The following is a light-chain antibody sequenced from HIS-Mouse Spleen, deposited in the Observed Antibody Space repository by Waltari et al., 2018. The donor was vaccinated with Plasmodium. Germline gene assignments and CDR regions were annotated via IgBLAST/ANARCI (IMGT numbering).Light chain of an antibody. J-gene: IGLJ3*02. Sequence: QSALTQPASVSGSPGQSITISCTGTTSDDGSYNLVSWYQQHPGKAPKLIIYEGSKRPSGVSNRFSGSKSGNTASLTISGLQAEDEADYYCCSYAGSSTFVFGGGTKLTVL. V-gene: IGLV2-23*03. CDR3: CSYAGSSTFV. CDR2: EGS. CDR1: TSDDGSYNL.